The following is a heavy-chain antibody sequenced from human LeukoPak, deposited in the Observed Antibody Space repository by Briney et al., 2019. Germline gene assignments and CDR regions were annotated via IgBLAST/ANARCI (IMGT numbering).Heavy chain of an antibody. D-gene: IGHD2-15*01. Sequence: PGGSLRLSCAASGFTFSSYSMNWVRQAPGKGLEWVSSISTSSSYIYYADSVNGRFTISRDNAKNSLYLQMNSLRAEDTALYYCARGAVVVAATDDAFEIWGQGTMTVSS. CDR1: GFTFSSYS. J-gene: IGHJ3*02. V-gene: IGHV3-21*01. CDR2: ISTSSSYI. CDR3: ARGAVVVAATDDAFEI.